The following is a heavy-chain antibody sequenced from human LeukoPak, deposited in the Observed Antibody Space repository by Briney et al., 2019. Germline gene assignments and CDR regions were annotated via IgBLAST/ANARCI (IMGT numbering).Heavy chain of an antibody. V-gene: IGHV3-48*04. D-gene: IGHD2-15*01. Sequence: GGSLRLSCSASGFTFTGHNMNWVRQAPGKRLEWVAYISISSGTIYYADSVKGRFSISRDNAKSSLDLQMNSLRAEDTAVYYCARSVVVVFPPLPSNWFDPWGQGTLVTVSS. CDR3: ARSVVVVFPPLPSNWFDP. J-gene: IGHJ5*02. CDR2: ISISSGTI. CDR1: GFTFTGHN.